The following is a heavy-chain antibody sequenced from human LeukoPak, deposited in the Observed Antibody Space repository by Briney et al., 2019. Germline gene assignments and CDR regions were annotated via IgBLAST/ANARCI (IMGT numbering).Heavy chain of an antibody. V-gene: IGHV4-34*01. D-gene: IGHD3-22*01. J-gene: IGHJ4*02. Sequence: SETLSLTCAVYGGSFSGYYWSWIRQPPGKGLEWIGEINHSGSTSYNPSLKSRVTISVDTSKNQFSLKLCSVTAADTAVYYCARGPHTGVNYYDSSGYYYWGQGTLVTVSS. CDR3: ARGPHTGVNYYDSSGYYY. CDR2: INHSGST. CDR1: GGSFSGYY.